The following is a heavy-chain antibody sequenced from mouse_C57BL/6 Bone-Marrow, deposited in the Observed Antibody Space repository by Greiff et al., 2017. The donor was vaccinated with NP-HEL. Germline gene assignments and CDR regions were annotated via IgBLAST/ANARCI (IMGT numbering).Heavy chain of an antibody. V-gene: IGHV1-7*01. CDR2: INPSSGYT. CDR3: ARISPY. Sequence: QVQLMESGAELAKPGASVKLSCTASGYTFTSYWMHWVKQRPGQGLEWIGYINPSSGYTKYNQKFKDKVTLTADKSSSTAYLQLSSLTYEDTAYGYGARISPYCGQGTTLTVSS. CDR1: GYTFTSYW. J-gene: IGHJ2*01.